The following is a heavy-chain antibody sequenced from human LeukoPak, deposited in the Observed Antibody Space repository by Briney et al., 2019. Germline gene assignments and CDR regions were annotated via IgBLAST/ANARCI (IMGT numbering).Heavy chain of an antibody. J-gene: IGHJ4*02. CDR1: GFTFGSYA. V-gene: IGHV3-30-3*01. D-gene: IGHD6-19*01. CDR2: TSYDGSNE. Sequence: PGKSLRLSCEASGFTFGSYAMHWVRQAPGKGLEWVAVTSYDGSNEYYADSVKGRFTISRDNSKNTLYLQVNSLRPEDTAVYYCARYRWIAVAGNFDSWGQGTLVTVSS. CDR3: ARYRWIAVAGNFDS.